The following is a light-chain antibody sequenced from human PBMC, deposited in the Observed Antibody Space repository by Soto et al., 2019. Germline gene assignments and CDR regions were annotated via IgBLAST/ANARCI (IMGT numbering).Light chain of an antibody. Sequence: QSALTQPRSVSGSPGQSVTISCTGTSSDVGANNYVSWYQHHPGKVPKLMIYDVSKRPSGVPDRFSGSKSGNTASLTISGLQAEDESDYYCSSYAGRYTLRVFGGGTKLTVL. V-gene: IGLV2-11*01. J-gene: IGLJ2*01. CDR3: SSYAGRYTLRV. CDR1: SSDVGANNY. CDR2: DVS.